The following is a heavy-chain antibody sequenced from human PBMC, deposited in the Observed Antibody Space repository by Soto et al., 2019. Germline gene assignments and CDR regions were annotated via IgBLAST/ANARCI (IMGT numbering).Heavy chain of an antibody. CDR2: ISSSSSTI. CDR3: ARDGLDQPSVGDYFDY. CDR1: GFTFSSYS. J-gene: IGHJ4*02. D-gene: IGHD4-17*01. V-gene: IGHV3-48*01. Sequence: GGSLRLSCAASGFTFSSYSMNWVRQAPGKGLEWVSYISSSSSTIYYADSVKGRFTISRDNAKNSLYLQMNSLRAEDTAVYYCARDGLDQPSVGDYFDYWGQGTLVTVSS.